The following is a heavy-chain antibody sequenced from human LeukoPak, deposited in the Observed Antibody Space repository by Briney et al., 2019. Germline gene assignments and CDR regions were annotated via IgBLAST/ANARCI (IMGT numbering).Heavy chain of an antibody. J-gene: IGHJ5*02. D-gene: IGHD3-16*01. CDR1: GGSISSYY. V-gene: IGHV4-59*01. Sequence: SETLSLTCTVSGGSISSYYWSWIRQPPGKGLEWIGYIYYSGSTNYNPSLKSRVTISVDTSKNQFSLKLSSVTAADTAAYYCAREGDGGNWFDPWGQGTLVTVSS. CDR2: IYYSGST. CDR3: AREGDGGNWFDP.